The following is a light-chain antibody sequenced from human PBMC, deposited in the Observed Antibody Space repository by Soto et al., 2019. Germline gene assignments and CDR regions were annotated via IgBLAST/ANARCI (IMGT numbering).Light chain of an antibody. CDR1: QSVSSSY. Sequence: EIVLTQSPGTLSLSPGERATLSCRASQSVSSSYLTWYQQKPGQAPRLLIFGASSRATGIPDRFSGRGSGTDFTITISRREPEDVAVYYCQQYGSSLWTFGQGTKVEIK. CDR3: QQYGSSLWT. CDR2: GAS. V-gene: IGKV3-20*01. J-gene: IGKJ1*01.